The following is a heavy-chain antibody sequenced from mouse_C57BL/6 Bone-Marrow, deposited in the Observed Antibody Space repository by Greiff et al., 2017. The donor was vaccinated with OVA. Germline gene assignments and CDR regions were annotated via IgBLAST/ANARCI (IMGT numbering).Heavy chain of an antibody. CDR1: GYSFTGYY. CDR2: IYPYNGVS. CDR3: AGEVYGNCLDYYDMDY. Sequence: VQLQQSGPELVKPGASVKISCKASGYSFTGYYMHWVKQSPGNILDWIGYIYPYNGVSSYNQKFKGKATLTVDKSSSTAYMELRSLTSEDSAVYYCAGEVYGNCLDYYDMDYWGQGTTVTVSS. V-gene: IGHV1-31*01. D-gene: IGHD2-1*01. J-gene: IGHJ4*01.